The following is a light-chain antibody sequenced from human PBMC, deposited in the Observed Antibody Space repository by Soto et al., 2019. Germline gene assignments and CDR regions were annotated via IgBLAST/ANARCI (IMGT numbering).Light chain of an antibody. Sequence: EIVLTQSPGTLSLSPGERATLSCRASQSVSSSNLAWYQQTPGQAPRLLIYGASSRATGIPDRFSGSGSGTDFTLTISRLEPEDVAVYYCQYGRSPLFTFGPGTTVDIK. CDR3: QYGRSPLFT. V-gene: IGKV3-20*01. J-gene: IGKJ3*01. CDR2: GAS. CDR1: QSVSSSN.